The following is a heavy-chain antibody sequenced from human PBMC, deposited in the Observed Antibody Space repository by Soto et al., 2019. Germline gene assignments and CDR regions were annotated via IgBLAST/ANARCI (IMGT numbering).Heavy chain of an antibody. CDR1: GFTFSDNL. Sequence: QVQLVQSGAELKKPGASVNISCTASGFTFSDNLINWVRQVPGQGLEWMGWLNPDTGNTRYSETFQGRVTISRHPSARIAYLELSGLENEDTALYFCARDIQSVGPRANDAFDVCGQGTMITVSS. D-gene: IGHD5-18*01. V-gene: IGHV1-3*01. CDR3: ARDIQSVGPRANDAFDV. J-gene: IGHJ3*01. CDR2: LNPDTGNT.